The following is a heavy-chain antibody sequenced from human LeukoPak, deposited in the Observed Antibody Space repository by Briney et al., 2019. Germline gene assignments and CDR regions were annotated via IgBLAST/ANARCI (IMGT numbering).Heavy chain of an antibody. D-gene: IGHD4-23*01. V-gene: IGHV4-38-2*01. J-gene: IGHJ4*02. CDR1: GYSISSGYY. CDR2: IYHSGST. Sequence: PSETLSLTCAVSGYSISSGYYWGWIRQPPGKGLEWIGSIYHSGSTYYNPSLKSRVTISVDTSKNQFSLKLSSVTAADTAVYYCARHDTVVTWGFDYWGQGTLVTVSS. CDR3: ARHDTVVTWGFDY.